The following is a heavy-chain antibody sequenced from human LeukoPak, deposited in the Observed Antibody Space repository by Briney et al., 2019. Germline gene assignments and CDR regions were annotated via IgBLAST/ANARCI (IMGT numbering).Heavy chain of an antibody. Sequence: GGSLRLSCAASGFPLSNYDMQWGRQAPGKGLEWVSVIPYDGSNKYYADSVKARFPISRDNSKPTLSVQMNSLRAEHTAVYYCAKEAVAGRYYFDYGSEGT. CDR1: GFPLSNYD. J-gene: IGHJ4*01. CDR3: AKEAVAGRYYFDY. V-gene: IGHV3-30*18. CDR2: IPYDGSNK. D-gene: IGHD6-19*01.